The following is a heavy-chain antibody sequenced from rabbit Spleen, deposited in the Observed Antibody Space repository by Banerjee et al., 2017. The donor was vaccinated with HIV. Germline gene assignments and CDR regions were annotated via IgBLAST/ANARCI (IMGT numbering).Heavy chain of an antibody. CDR1: GFSFSSDYY. J-gene: IGHJ6*01. V-gene: IGHV1S45*01. D-gene: IGHD8-1*01. Sequence: QQQLEESGGGLVQPEGSLTLTCTPSGFSFSSDYYMCWVRQAPGKGLEWIACIDTGFAGTTYYASWAKGRFTISKTSSTTVTLQMTRLTAADTATYFCARDSGTSFSSYGMDLWGPGTLVTVS. CDR3: ARDSGTSFSSYGMDL. CDR2: IDTGFAGTT.